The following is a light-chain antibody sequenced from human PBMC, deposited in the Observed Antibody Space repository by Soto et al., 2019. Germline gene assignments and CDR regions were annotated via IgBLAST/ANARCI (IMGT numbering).Light chain of an antibody. CDR2: KAS. CDR1: QSISSW. Sequence: DIQMTQSPSTLSASVGDRVTITCRASQSISSWLAWYQQKPGKAPKLLIYKASSLQGGVPSRFSGSGSGTEFTLTISSLHPDDFATYYCQHYNSYPLTFGGGTKVEIK. J-gene: IGKJ4*01. CDR3: QHYNSYPLT. V-gene: IGKV1-5*03.